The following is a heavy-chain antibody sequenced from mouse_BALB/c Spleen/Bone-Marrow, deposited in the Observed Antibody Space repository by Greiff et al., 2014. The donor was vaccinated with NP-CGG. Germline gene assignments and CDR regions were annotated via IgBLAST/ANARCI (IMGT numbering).Heavy chain of an antibody. CDR2: ISDSGGST. V-gene: IGHV5-12*02. J-gene: IGHJ2*01. CDR1: GFSFSDYY. Sequence: VQLKESGGGIVQPGGSLKLSCVISGFSFSDYYMYWVRQTPEKRLEWVAYISDSGGSTYYPDTVKGRFTISRDNAKNTLYLQMRRLKSEDTAMYYCARLGDYSYFDYWGQGTTLTVSS. CDR3: ARLGDYSYFDY. D-gene: IGHD1-1*01.